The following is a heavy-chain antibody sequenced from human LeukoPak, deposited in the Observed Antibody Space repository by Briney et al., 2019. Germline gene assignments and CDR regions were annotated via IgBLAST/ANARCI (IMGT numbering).Heavy chain of an antibody. Sequence: SETLSLTCTVSGGSISSGSYYWSWIRQPAGKGLEWIGRIYTSGSTNYNPSLKSRVTISVDTSKNQFSLKLSSVTAADTAVYYCARRARWELTNDAFDIWGQGTMVTVSS. CDR3: ARRARWELTNDAFDI. CDR1: GGSISSGSYY. D-gene: IGHD1-26*01. CDR2: IYTSGST. V-gene: IGHV4-61*02. J-gene: IGHJ3*02.